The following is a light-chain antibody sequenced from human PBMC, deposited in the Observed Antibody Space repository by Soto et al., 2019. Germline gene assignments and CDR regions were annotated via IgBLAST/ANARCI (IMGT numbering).Light chain of an antibody. CDR2: EVS. J-gene: IGLJ1*01. CDR3: SSYTRSSYV. V-gene: IGLV2-14*01. CDR1: SSDVGGYNY. Sequence: QSVLTQPASVSGSPGQSITISCTGTSSDVGGYNYVSWYQQHPGKAPKLMIHEVSNRPSGVSNRFSGSKSGNTASLTISGLQAGDEADYYYSSYTRSSYVFGPGTKVTAL.